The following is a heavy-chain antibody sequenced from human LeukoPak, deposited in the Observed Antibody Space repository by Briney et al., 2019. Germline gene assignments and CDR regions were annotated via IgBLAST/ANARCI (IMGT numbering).Heavy chain of an antibody. J-gene: IGHJ4*02. CDR1: GYSISRGYY. Sequence: PSETLSLTCSVSGYSISRGYYWGWIRQPPGEGLEWIGSISHRGRAYYNPSLKSRVTISLDTSKNQFSLKLRSVTAADTAVYYCARESPSDLGGSNDFDSWGQGTLVTVSS. V-gene: IGHV4-38-2*02. D-gene: IGHD3-16*01. CDR2: ISHRGRA. CDR3: ARESPSDLGGSNDFDS.